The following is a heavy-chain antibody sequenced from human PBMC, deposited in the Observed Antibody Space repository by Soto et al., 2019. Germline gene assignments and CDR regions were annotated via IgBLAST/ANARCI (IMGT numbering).Heavy chain of an antibody. CDR3: ATLPWGRSSGWPIDY. D-gene: IGHD6-25*01. V-gene: IGHV3-30-3*01. CDR1: GFTFSSYA. CDR2: ISYDGSNK. J-gene: IGHJ4*02. Sequence: PVGSLRLSCAASGFTFSSYAMHWVRQAPGKGLEWVAVISYDGSNKYYADSVKGRFTISRDNSKNTLYLQMNSLRAEDTAVYYCATLPWGRSSGWPIDYWGQGTLVTVSS.